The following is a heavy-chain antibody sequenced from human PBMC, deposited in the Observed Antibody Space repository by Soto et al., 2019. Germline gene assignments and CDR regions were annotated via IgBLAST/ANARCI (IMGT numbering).Heavy chain of an antibody. CDR1: GFTFSSYA. J-gene: IGHJ4*02. CDR3: ARDFYYDSSVIDY. Sequence: GGSLRLSCAASGFTFSSYAMHWVRQAPGKGLEWVAVISYDGSNKYYADSVKGRLTISRDNSKNTLYLQMNSLRAEDTAVYYCARDFYYDSSVIDYWGQGTLVTVSS. CDR2: ISYDGSNK. V-gene: IGHV3-30-3*01. D-gene: IGHD3-22*01.